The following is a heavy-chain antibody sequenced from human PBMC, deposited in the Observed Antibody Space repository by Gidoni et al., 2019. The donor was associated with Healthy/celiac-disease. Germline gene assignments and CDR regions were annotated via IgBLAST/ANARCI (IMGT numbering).Heavy chain of an antibody. V-gene: IGHV4-39*01. J-gene: IGHJ3*02. Sequence: QLQLQESGPGLVKPSETLSPTCTVSGGSISSSSYYWGWIRQPPGKGLEWIGSIYYSGSTYYNPSLKSRVTISVDTSKNQFSLKLSSVTAADTAVYYCARHGGGYCSGGSCYSGAFDIWGQGTMVTVSS. CDR1: GGSISSSSYY. CDR3: ARHGGGYCSGGSCYSGAFDI. D-gene: IGHD2-15*01. CDR2: IYYSGST.